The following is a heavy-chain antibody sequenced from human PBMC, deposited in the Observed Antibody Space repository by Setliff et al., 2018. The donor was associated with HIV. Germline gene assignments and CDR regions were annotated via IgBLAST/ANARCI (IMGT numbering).Heavy chain of an antibody. CDR3: ARDSLPPPQQYYDFWSGLDS. J-gene: IGHJ4*02. D-gene: IGHD3-3*01. CDR2: IIPMFGTS. Sequence: GASVKVSCKASGGTFSNYAISWVRQAPGQGLERVGRIIPMFGTSNHAQKFQGRVTLTADKSTDTAYMELRSLRSEDTAVYYCARDSLPPPQQYYDFWSGLDSWGQGTLVTVSS. CDR1: GGTFSNYA. V-gene: IGHV1-69*06.